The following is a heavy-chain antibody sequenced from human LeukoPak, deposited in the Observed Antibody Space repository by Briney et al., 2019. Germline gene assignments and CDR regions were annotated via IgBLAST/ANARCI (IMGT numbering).Heavy chain of an antibody. CDR2: IYYTGST. CDR3: ARHGYGHDAFDI. D-gene: IGHD5-18*01. CDR1: GGSISTYY. V-gene: IGHV4-59*01. Sequence: PSETLSLTCTVSGGSISTYYWSWIRQPPGKGLEWIGYIYYTGSTNYNPSLKSRVTISVDTSKNQFSLKLSSVIAADTAVYYYARHGYGHDAFDIWGQGTMVTVSS. J-gene: IGHJ3*02.